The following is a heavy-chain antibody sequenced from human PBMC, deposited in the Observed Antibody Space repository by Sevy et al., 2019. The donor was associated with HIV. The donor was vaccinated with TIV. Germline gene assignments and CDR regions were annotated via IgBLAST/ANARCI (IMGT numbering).Heavy chain of an antibody. D-gene: IGHD3-22*01. CDR3: AKEGQGEYYDSSGSFDY. CDR2: ISGSGSFT. Sequence: GGSLRLSCAASGFTFSSYAMSWVRQAPGKGLEWVSSISGSGSFTYYADSVKGHFTISRDNSKNTLYLQITSLRAEDTAVYYCAKEGQGEYYDSSGSFDYWGQGTLVTVSS. V-gene: IGHV3-23*01. CDR1: GFTFSSYA. J-gene: IGHJ4*02.